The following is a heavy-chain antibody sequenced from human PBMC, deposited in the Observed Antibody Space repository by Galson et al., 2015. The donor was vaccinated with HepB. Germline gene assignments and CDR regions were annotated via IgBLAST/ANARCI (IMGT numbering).Heavy chain of an antibody. V-gene: IGHV3-7*01. CDR1: GFTFTRYW. J-gene: IGHJ4*02. D-gene: IGHD1-26*01. Sequence: LRLSCAASGFTFTRYWMSWVRQAPGKGLEWVANIKEDGSETYYVDSVKGRFTISRDNAKNSVYLQMNSLRLEDTAVYYCARLKGADDWGQGTLVTVSS. CDR2: IKEDGSET. CDR3: ARLKGADD.